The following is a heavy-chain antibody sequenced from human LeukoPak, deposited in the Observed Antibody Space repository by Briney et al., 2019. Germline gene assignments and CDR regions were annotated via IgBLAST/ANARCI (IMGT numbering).Heavy chain of an antibody. CDR2: IYYSGST. V-gene: IGHV4-30-4*01. Sequence: SQTLSLTCTVSGGSISSGDYYWSWIRQPPGKGLEWIGYIYYSGSTYYNSSLKSRVTISVDTSKNQFSLKLSSVTAADTAVYYCARDGLTMIGIWGFDPWGQGTLVTVSS. CDR1: GGSISSGDYY. CDR3: ARDGLTMIGIWGFDP. D-gene: IGHD3-22*01. J-gene: IGHJ5*02.